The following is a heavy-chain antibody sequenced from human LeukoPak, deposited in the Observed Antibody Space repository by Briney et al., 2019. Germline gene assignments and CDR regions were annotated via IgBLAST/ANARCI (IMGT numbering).Heavy chain of an antibody. CDR1: GFIFSNYG. CDR2: IPYDGSQN. Sequence: GGSPRLSCAASGFIFSNYGMSWVRQAPGKGLEWVAGIPYDGSQNSYADSVKGRFSISRDNSKSALYLQLSSLRPEDTAVYYCTREGRFKAQHLFDYWGQGTMVTVSS. J-gene: IGHJ4*02. CDR3: TREGRFKAQHLFDY. V-gene: IGHV3-30*03. D-gene: IGHD2-2*01.